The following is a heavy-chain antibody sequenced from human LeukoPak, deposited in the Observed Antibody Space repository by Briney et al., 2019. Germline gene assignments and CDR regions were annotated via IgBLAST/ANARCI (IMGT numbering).Heavy chain of an antibody. CDR1: GGSISSYY. J-gene: IGHJ4*02. Sequence: PSETLSLTCTVSGGSISSYYWSWIRQPPGKGLEWTGYIYYSGSTNYNPSLKSRVTISVDTSKNQFSLKLSSVTAADTAVYYCARLDYYDSSGYSHWGQGTLVTVSS. V-gene: IGHV4-59*01. D-gene: IGHD3-22*01. CDR2: IYYSGST. CDR3: ARLDYYDSSGYSH.